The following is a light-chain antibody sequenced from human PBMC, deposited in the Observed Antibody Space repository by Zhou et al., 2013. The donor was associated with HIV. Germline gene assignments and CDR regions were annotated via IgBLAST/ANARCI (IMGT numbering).Light chain of an antibody. Sequence: DIQMTQSPSSLSASVGDRVTITCRASQSISSYLNWYQQKPGKAPKLLIYAASSLQSGVPSRFSGSGSGTDFTLTVSSLRPEDFATYYCQQSYSSPWTFGQGTKMDIK. J-gene: IGKJ1*01. CDR2: AAS. V-gene: IGKV1-39*01. CDR3: QQSYSSPWT. CDR1: QSISSY.